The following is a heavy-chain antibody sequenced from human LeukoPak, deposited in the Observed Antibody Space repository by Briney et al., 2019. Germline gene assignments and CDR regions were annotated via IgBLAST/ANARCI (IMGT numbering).Heavy chain of an antibody. J-gene: IGHJ4*02. V-gene: IGHV3-30*18. CDR3: AKLTGSYYGSGSYSAFDY. D-gene: IGHD3-10*01. CDR1: GFTFSSCG. CDR2: ISYDGSNK. Sequence: GRSLRLSCAASGFTFSSCGMHWVRQAPGKGLEWVAVISYDGSNKYYADSVKGRFTISRDNSKNTLYLQMNSLRAGDTAVYYCAKLTGSYYGSGSYSAFDYWGQGTLVTVSS.